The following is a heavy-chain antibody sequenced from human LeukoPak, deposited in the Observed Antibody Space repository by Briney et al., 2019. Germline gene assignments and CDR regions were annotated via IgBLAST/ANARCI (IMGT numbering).Heavy chain of an antibody. D-gene: IGHD6-19*01. CDR1: GYTFTGYY. V-gene: IGHV1-2*02. CDR3: ARGPNSGWCNY. J-gene: IGHJ4*02. CDR2: INPNSGGT. Sequence: ASVKVSCKASGYTFTGYYMHWVRRAPGEGLEWMGWINPNSGGTNYAQKLQGRVTITTDTSTSTAYMELRSLRSDDTAVYYCARGPNSGWCNYWGQGTLVTVSS.